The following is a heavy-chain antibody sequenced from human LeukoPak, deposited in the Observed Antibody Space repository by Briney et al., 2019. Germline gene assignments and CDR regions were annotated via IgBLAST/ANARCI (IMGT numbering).Heavy chain of an antibody. D-gene: IGHD2-15*01. Sequence: GGSLRLSCAASGFTFNNYGMSWVRQAPGRGLEWVSAISGGGGRTYYADTVKGRFTISRDNSKNTLYLQMNSLRAEDTAVYYCAKDWPATPTGPLDYWGQGTLVTVSS. J-gene: IGHJ4*02. V-gene: IGHV3-23*01. CDR3: AKDWPATPTGPLDY. CDR2: ISGGGGRT. CDR1: GFTFNNYG.